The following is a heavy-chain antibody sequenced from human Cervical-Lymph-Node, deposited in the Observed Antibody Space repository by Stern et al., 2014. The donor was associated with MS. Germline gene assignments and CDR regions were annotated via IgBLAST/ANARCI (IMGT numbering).Heavy chain of an antibody. CDR3: AHRYQLLWAV. CDR1: GFSLTTSGVG. D-gene: IGHD4-23*01. CDR2: IYWNDK. J-gene: IGHJ6*02. Sequence: ESGPTLVKPTQTLTLTCTFSGFSLTTSGVGVGWIRQPPGKALEWLALIYWNDKRYSPSLKSRLAITKDTSKNQVVLTVTNMDPVDTATYYCAHRYQLLWAVWGQGTTVTVSS. V-gene: IGHV2-5*01.